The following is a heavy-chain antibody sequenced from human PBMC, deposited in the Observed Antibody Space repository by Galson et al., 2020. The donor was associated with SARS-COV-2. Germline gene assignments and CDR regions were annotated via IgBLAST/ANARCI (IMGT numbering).Heavy chain of an antibody. CDR2: IYYSGST. J-gene: IGHJ6*02. CDR1: GGSISSSSYY. Sequence: SETLSLTCTVSGGSISSSSYYWGWIRQPPGKGLEWIGSIYYSGSTYYNPSLKSRVTISVDTSKNQFSLKLSSVTAADTAVYYCARGAVRFAVARSSSWYRDYYYYYGMDVWGQGTTVTVSS. CDR3: ARGAVRFAVARSSSWYRDYYYYYGMDV. V-gene: IGHV4-39*01. D-gene: IGHD6-13*01.